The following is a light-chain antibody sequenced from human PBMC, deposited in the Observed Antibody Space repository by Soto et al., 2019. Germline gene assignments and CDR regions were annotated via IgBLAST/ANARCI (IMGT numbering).Light chain of an antibody. CDR1: SNDVGAYKY. Sequence: QSALTQPRSVSGSPGQSVTISCTGTSNDVGAYKYVSWYQQHPDKAPKLMIYDVIKRPSGVPDRFSGSKSGNTASLTISGLQAEDEADYHCSSYAGTHTPVVFGGGTKVTVL. CDR2: DVI. V-gene: IGLV2-11*01. CDR3: SSYAGTHTPVV. J-gene: IGLJ2*01.